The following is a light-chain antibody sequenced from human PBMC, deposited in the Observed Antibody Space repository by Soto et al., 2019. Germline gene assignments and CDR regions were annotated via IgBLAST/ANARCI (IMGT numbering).Light chain of an antibody. CDR3: QQYNSYLYT. CDR2: DAS. CDR1: QRISSW. Sequence: DIQMTQSPSTLSASVGDRVTITCRASQRISSWLAWYQQKPWKAPKLLIYDASSLESGVPSRFRGSGSGTDFTLTISSLQPDDFATYYCQQYNSYLYTFGQGTKLEIK. V-gene: IGKV1-5*01. J-gene: IGKJ2*01.